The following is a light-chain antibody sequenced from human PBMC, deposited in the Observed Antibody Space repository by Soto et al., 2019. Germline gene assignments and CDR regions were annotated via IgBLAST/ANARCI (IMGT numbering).Light chain of an antibody. CDR3: QQLNSYLIT. J-gene: IGKJ5*01. CDR2: AAS. V-gene: IGKV1-27*01. Sequence: EIQMPQSXSSLSSSVSDXXXXXXXGSQCIRNYLAWYHQKXGKVPKLLIYAASXLKSGVPARFTASGSGTEFTLTISSLQTEDFATYYCQQLNSYLITFGQGTRLEIK. CDR1: QCIRNY.